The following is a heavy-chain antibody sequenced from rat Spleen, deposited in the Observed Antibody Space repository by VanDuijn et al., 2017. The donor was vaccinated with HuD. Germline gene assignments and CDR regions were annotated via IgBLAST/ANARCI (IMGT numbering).Heavy chain of an antibody. J-gene: IGHJ1*01. Sequence: EVQLVESGGGLVQPGRSMKLSCAASGFTFSDYNMAWVRQVPKKGLDWVASISTGGGNTYYRDSVRGRFTISRDNAKNTQYLQMDSLRSEDTATYYCARRHYDGAYGYFDFWGPGTMVTVSS. CDR2: ISTGGGNT. V-gene: IGHV5-25*01. CDR1: GFTFSDYN. CDR3: ARRHYDGAYGYFDF. D-gene: IGHD1-12*02.